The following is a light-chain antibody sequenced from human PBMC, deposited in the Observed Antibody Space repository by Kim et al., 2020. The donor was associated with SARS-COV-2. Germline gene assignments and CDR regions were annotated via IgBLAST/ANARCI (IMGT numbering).Light chain of an antibody. V-gene: IGKV3-11*01. J-gene: IGKJ2*01. CDR2: DAS. CDR3: QQRSNWPPVA. CDR1: QSVSRY. Sequence: LSPGGRPPLACRTIQSVSRYLARYQQKPGQAPRLVIYDASNRATGIPARYSGCGSGADFTLNISSLETEDVAVYYCQQRSNWPPVAFGQGTRLEI.